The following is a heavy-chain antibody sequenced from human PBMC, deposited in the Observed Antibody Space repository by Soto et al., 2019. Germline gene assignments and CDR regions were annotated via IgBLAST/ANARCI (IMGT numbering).Heavy chain of an antibody. CDR1: GGSISSGDYS. D-gene: IGHD5-18*01. Sequence: QVQLQESGPGLVKPSQTLSLTCTVSGGSISSGDYSWSWIRQPPGKGLEWIGYIYYSGSTYYNPSLKSRVTISVDTSKNQFSLKLNSVTAADTAVYYCAIYTAMEPTFDYWGQGTLVTVSS. CDR2: IYYSGST. J-gene: IGHJ4*02. V-gene: IGHV4-30-4*01. CDR3: AIYTAMEPTFDY.